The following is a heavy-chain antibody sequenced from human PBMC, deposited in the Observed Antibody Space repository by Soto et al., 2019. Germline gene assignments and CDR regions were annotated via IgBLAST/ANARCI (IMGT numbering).Heavy chain of an antibody. CDR1: GFTFSNYG. D-gene: IGHD3-22*01. V-gene: IGHV3-30*18. CDR2: ISEDGSEK. CDR3: AKGLIIVISRDWLDP. Sequence: QVQLVESGGGVVQPGRSLRLSCAASGFTFSNYGMHWVRQAPGEGLEWLAVISEDGSEKYYAGSVKGRFTISRDNSKNTLYLQMISLRTGDTAMYYCAKGLIIVISRDWLDPWGQGTLVTVSS. J-gene: IGHJ5*02.